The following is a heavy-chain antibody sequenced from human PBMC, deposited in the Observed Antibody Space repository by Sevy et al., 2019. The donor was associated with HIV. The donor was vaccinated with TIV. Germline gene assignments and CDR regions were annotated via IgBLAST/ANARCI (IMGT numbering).Heavy chain of an antibody. Sequence: RLSCAASGFTFSSYPMHWVRQAPGKGLEWVSFISFDGTDKYYADAVKGRFTITRDNSKNTLFLQMNSLRAEDTAFYYCVRETTMLPRGAFDFWGQGTMVTVSS. CDR3: VRETTMLPRGAFDF. D-gene: IGHD3-10*01. V-gene: IGHV3-30-3*01. CDR1: GFTFSSYP. CDR2: ISFDGTDK. J-gene: IGHJ3*01.